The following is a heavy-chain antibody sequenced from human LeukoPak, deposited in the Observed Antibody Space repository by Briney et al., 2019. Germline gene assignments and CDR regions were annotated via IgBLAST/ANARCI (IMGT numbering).Heavy chain of an antibody. CDR1: GGSISSYY. V-gene: IGHV4-59*12. D-gene: IGHD3-10*01. CDR3: ARGSVYYGSGSYYPARGRGFDY. CDR2: IYYSGST. J-gene: IGHJ4*02. Sequence: PSETLSLTCTVSGGSISSYYWSWIRQPPGKGLEWIGYIYYSGSTNYNPSLKSRATISVDTSKNQFSLKLSSVTAADTAVYYCARGSVYYGSGSYYPARGRGFDYWGQGTLVTVSS.